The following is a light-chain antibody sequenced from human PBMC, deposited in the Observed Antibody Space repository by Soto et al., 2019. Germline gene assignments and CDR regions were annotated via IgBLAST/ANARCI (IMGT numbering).Light chain of an antibody. Sequence: EVVMTQSPATLSVSPGERATLSCKASQSVRNNLVWYLQKPGQAPRPIIYDATTRATGIPVRFSGSGSGTEFTHTVSSLQSEVVGVYYCQQYDNWPPKTFGGGTKVEVK. CDR1: QSVRNN. V-gene: IGKV3-15*01. CDR3: QQYDNWPPKT. CDR2: DAT. J-gene: IGKJ4*01.